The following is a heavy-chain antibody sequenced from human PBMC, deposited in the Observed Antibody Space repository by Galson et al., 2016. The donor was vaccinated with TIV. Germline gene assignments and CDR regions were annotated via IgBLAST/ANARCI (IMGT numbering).Heavy chain of an antibody. CDR1: GGSISSS. CDR3: ARQLENYNDSSGFESHFDH. J-gene: IGHJ4*02. Sequence: SETLSLTCTVSGGSISSSWSWIRQPPGKGLEWIAYIDYSGGTNYNPSLKSRVTISVDTSKNQFSLKLSSVTAADTAVYYCARQLENYNDSSGFESHFDHWGQGTLITVSS. CDR2: IDYSGGT. V-gene: IGHV4-59*08. D-gene: IGHD3-22*01.